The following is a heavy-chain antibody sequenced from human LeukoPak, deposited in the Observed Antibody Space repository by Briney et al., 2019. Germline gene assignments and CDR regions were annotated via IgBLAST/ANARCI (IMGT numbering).Heavy chain of an antibody. D-gene: IGHD3-10*01. CDR2: INTDGTTT. CDR1: GFTFTTHW. J-gene: IGHJ4*02. Sequence: GASPRLSCAASGFTFTTHWFHWVRQAPGKGLVWVSRINTDGTTTNYADSVKGRFTISRDSTKSTLYLQMNSLRAEDTAVYYCVRSFSGPADYWGQGTQVTVSS. CDR3: VRSFSGPADY. V-gene: IGHV3-74*01.